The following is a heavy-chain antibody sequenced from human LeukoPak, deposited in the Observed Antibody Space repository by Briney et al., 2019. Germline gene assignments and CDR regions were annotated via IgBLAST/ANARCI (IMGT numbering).Heavy chain of an antibody. D-gene: IGHD6-6*01. V-gene: IGHV4-61*02. CDR1: GGSISSGSYY. Sequence: SETLSLTCTVSGGSISSGSYYWSWIRQPAGKGLEWIGRIYTSGSTNYNPSLKSRVTISVDTSKNQFSLKLSSVTAADTAVYYCARGPMYSSSFHFDYWGQGTLVTVSS. CDR3: ARGPMYSSSFHFDY. CDR2: IYTSGST. J-gene: IGHJ4*02.